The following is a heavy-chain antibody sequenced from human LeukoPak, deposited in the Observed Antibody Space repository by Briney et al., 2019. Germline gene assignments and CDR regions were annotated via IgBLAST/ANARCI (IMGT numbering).Heavy chain of an antibody. CDR3: VRAPDSSGYYPTSFDY. V-gene: IGHV3-30*02. CDR2: IRYDGSNK. Sequence: GGSLRLSCAASGFTFNSYGMHWVRQAPGKGLEWVAFIRYDGSNKYYADSVKGRFTISRDNSKNTLYLQMNSLRAEDTAVYYCVRAPDSSGYYPTSFDYWGQGTLVTVSS. J-gene: IGHJ4*02. D-gene: IGHD3-22*01. CDR1: GFTFNSYG.